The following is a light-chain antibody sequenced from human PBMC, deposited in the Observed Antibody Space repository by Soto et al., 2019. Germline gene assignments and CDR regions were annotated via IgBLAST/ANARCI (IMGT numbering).Light chain of an antibody. V-gene: IGKV2-30*01. CDR1: QSLVSXXXNTF. Sequence: DVVMTQSPLSLPVTLGQPASISCRSSQSLVSXXXNTFLIWFQQRPGQSPRRLIYKVSNRDSAVPDRFTGSGSGTDFTLEISRVEAEDVGVYYCMQATHWPWTFGQGTKVEIK. CDR3: MQATHWPWT. J-gene: IGKJ1*01. CDR2: KVS.